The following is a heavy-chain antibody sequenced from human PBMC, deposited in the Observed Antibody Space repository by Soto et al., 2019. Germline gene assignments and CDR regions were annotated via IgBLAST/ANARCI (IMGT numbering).Heavy chain of an antibody. D-gene: IGHD5-12*01. CDR3: ARLEYSGYDLVYVFDY. CDR2: IYYSGST. Sequence: SETLSLTCTVSGGSISSYYWSWIRQPPGKGLEWIGYIYYSGSTNYNPSLKSRVTISVDTSKNQFSLKLSSVTAADTAVYYCARLEYSGYDLVYVFDYWGQGTLVTVSS. CDR1: GGSISSYY. J-gene: IGHJ4*02. V-gene: IGHV4-59*01.